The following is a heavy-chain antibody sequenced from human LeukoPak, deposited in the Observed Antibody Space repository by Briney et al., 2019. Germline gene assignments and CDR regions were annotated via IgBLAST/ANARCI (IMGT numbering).Heavy chain of an antibody. J-gene: IGHJ4*02. V-gene: IGHV3-23*01. D-gene: IGHD3-10*01. Sequence: GGSLRLSCAASGFTFSSYAISWVRQAPGKGLEWVSAISGSGGSTYYADSVKGRFTISRDNSKNTLYLQMNSLRAEDTAVYYCAKDGGVEDYYGSGSYGSFDYWGQGTLVTVSS. CDR1: GFTFSSYA. CDR3: AKDGGVEDYYGSGSYGSFDY. CDR2: ISGSGGST.